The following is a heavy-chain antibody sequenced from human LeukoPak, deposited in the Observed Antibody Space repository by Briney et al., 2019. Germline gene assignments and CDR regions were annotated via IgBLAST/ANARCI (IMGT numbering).Heavy chain of an antibody. V-gene: IGHV3-7*01. Sequence: GGSLRLSCVASGFTLSGYWMSWVRRAPGKGLEWVANIKQDGDEKYYVDSVKGRFTISRDNSKNTLYLQMNSLRAEDTAVYYCASGTVTIPDYWGQGTLVTVSS. D-gene: IGHD4-17*01. CDR2: IKQDGDEK. CDR1: GFTLSGYW. CDR3: ASGTVTIPDY. J-gene: IGHJ4*02.